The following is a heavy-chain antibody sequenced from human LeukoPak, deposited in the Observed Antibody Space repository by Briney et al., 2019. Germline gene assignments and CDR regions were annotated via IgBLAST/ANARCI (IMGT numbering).Heavy chain of an antibody. V-gene: IGHV1-69*05. CDR2: IIPIFGTA. CDR3: ARVARYYYDSSGPDAFDI. D-gene: IGHD3-22*01. CDR1: GGTFSSYA. Sequence: SVKVSCKASGGTFSSYAISWVRQAPGQGLEWMGGIIPIFGTANYAQKFRGRVTMTRDTSISTAYMELSRLRSDDTAVYYCARVARYYYDSSGPDAFDIWGQGTMVTVSS. J-gene: IGHJ3*02.